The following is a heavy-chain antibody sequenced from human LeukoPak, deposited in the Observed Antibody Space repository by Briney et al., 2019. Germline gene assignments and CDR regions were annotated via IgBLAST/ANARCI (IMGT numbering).Heavy chain of an antibody. D-gene: IGHD7-27*01. Sequence: SETLSLTCAVYGGSFSGYYWSWIRQPPGKGLEWIGEINHSGSTNYNPSLKSRVTISVDTSKNQFSLKMTSVTAADTAVYYCARFHPNWGLDYWGQGILVTVSS. V-gene: IGHV4-34*01. J-gene: IGHJ4*02. CDR3: ARFHPNWGLDY. CDR2: INHSGST. CDR1: GGSFSGYY.